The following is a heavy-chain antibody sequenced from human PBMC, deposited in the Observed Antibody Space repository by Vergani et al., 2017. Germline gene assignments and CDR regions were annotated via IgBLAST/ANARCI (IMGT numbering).Heavy chain of an antibody. CDR2: ISYDGSNK. V-gene: IGHV3-30*03. CDR3: ARGQGRWSSSWYIYYGMDV. Sequence: QVQLVESGGGVVQPGRSLRLSCAASGFTFSSYGMHWVRQAPGKGLEWVAVISYDGSNKYYADSVKGRFTISRDNSKNTLYLQMNSLRAEDTAVYYCARGQGRWSSSWYIYYGMDVWGQGTTVTVSS. J-gene: IGHJ6*02. D-gene: IGHD6-13*01. CDR1: GFTFSSYG.